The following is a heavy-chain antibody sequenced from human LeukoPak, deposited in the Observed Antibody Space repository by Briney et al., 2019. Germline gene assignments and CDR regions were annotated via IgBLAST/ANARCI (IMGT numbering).Heavy chain of an antibody. CDR2: IYHSGST. Sequence: SGTLSLTCAVSGGSISSSNWWSWVRQPPGKGLEWIGEIYHSGSTNYNPSLKSRVTISVDKSKNQFSLKLSSVTAADTAVYYCAKSTYYYDTFVNAFDFWGQGTVVTVSS. J-gene: IGHJ3*01. D-gene: IGHD3-22*01. CDR1: GGSISSSNW. CDR3: AKSTYYYDTFVNAFDF. V-gene: IGHV4-4*02.